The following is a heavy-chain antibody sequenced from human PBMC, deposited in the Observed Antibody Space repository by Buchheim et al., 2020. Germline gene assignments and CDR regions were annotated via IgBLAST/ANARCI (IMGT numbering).Heavy chain of an antibody. CDR3: ARTDFGSGTSYSFDY. J-gene: IGHJ4*02. Sequence: QVQLQESGPGLVKPSQTLSLTCTVSGGSIRSDGHYWSWIRQHPGKGLEWIGYINHSGSTNYNPSLKSRLTISVDTSKNELSLRLSSVTAADTAVYYCARTDFGSGTSYSFDYWGQGTL. V-gene: IGHV4-31*03. CDR1: GGSIRSDGHY. CDR2: INHSGST. D-gene: IGHD3-10*01.